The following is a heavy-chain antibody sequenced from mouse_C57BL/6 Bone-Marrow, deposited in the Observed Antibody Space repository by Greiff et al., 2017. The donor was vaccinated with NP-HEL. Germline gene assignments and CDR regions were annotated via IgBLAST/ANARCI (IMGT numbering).Heavy chain of an antibody. Sequence: QVQLKQPGAELVKPGASVKLSCKASGYTFTSYWMHWVKQRPGQGLEWIGMIHPNSGSTNYNEKFKSKATLTVDKSSSTAYMQLSSLTSEDSAVYYCARREDYAMDYWGQGTSVTVSS. CDR3: ARREDYAMDY. CDR2: IHPNSGST. J-gene: IGHJ4*01. CDR1: GYTFTSYW. V-gene: IGHV1-64*01.